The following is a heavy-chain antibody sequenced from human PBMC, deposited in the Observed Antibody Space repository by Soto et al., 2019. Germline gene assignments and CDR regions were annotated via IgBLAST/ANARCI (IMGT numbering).Heavy chain of an antibody. D-gene: IGHD6-25*01. CDR2: IYRGRAT. CDR3: ARDRSDSSRADSFDI. Sequence: GGSLRLSCAVSGFSVSNTYMSWVRQAPGKGLEWISVIYRGRATYYADSVKGRFTISRDDSRNTVYLQMNSLTTEDTAVYFCARDRSDSSRADSFDIWGQGAMVTVSS. V-gene: IGHV3-53*01. CDR1: GFSVSNTY. J-gene: IGHJ3*02.